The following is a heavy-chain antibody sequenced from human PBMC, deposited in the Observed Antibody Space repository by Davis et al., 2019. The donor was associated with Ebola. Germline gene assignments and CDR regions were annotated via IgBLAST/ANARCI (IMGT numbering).Heavy chain of an antibody. V-gene: IGHV3-30-3*01. D-gene: IGHD2-15*01. Sequence: GGSLRLSCAASGFTFSSYATHWVRQAPGKGLEWVAVISYDGSNKYYADSVKGRFTISRDNSKNTLYLQMNSLRAEDTAVYYCTTGTLRGYWGQGTLVTVSS. J-gene: IGHJ4*02. CDR3: TTGTLRGY. CDR2: ISYDGSNK. CDR1: GFTFSSYA.